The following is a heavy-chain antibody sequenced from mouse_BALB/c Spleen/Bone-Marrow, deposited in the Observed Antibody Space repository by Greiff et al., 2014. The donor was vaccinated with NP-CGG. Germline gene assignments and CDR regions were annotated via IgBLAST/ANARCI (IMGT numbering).Heavy chain of an antibody. Sequence: VKLVESGAELVRPGSSVKISCKASGYAFSSYWMNWVKQRPGQGLEWIGRIYPGDGDTNYNGNFKDKATLTTDKSSTTAYMQLSSLTSEDSAVYFCARGGRLTGYYFDYWGQGTTLTVSS. CDR1: GYAFSSYW. CDR3: ARGGRLTGYYFDY. V-gene: IGHV1-80*01. D-gene: IGHD4-1*01. CDR2: IYPGDGDT. J-gene: IGHJ2*01.